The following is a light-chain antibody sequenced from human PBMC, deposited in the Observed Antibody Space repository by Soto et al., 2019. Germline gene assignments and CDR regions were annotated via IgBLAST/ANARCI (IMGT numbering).Light chain of an antibody. J-gene: IGKJ1*01. CDR1: QRFVHRDGNTY. CDR2: KIS. CDR3: VQLTQFPWR. Sequence: IVMTHTPLSAPVPLGQPASIFCSSSQRFVHRDGNTYMSWLQQRPGQPPSLRIYKISNRFSGVPDRCSGSGAGTDFTLKISRVEAEAVGIYYCVQLTQFPWRFGQGTKGDI. V-gene: IGKV2-24*01.